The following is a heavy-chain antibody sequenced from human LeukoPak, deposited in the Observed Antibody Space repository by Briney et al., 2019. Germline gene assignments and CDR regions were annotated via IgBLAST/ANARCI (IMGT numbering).Heavy chain of an antibody. V-gene: IGHV4-31*03. J-gene: IGHJ4*02. D-gene: IGHD3-22*01. CDR3: ARDDSSGYLPIDY. Sequence: SETLSLTCTVPGGSISSGGYYWSWIRQHPGKGLEWIGYIYYSGSTYYNPSLKSRVTISVDTSKNQFSLKLSSVTAADTAVYYCARDDSSGYLPIDYWGQGTLVTVSS. CDR1: GGSISSGGYY. CDR2: IYYSGST.